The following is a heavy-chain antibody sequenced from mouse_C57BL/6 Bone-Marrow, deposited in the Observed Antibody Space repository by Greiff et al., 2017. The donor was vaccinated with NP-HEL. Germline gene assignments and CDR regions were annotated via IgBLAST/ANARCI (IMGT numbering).Heavy chain of an antibody. CDR3: ARPTTGAFDY. Sequence: LQQSGAELVRPGTSVKVSCKASGYAFTNYLIEWVKQRPGQGLEWIGVINPGSGGTNFNEKFKGKATLTADKSSSTAYMQLSSLTSEDSAVYFCARPTTGAFDYWGQGTTLTVSS. CDR1: GYAFTNYL. D-gene: IGHD1-1*01. CDR2: INPGSGGT. J-gene: IGHJ2*01. V-gene: IGHV1-54*01.